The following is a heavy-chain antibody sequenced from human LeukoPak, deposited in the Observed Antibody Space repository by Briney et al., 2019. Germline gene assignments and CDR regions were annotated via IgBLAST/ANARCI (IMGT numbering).Heavy chain of an antibody. CDR2: INTNTGNP. D-gene: IGHD3-3*01. V-gene: IGHV7-4-1*02. CDR1: GYTFTSYA. CDR3: ARGWLYYDFWSGYFAPFWDYYGMDV. J-gene: IGHJ6*02. Sequence: ASVKVSCKASGYTFTSYAMNWVRQAPGQGLEWMGWINTNTGNPTYAQGFTGRFVFSLDTSVSTAYLQISSLKAEDTAVYYCARGWLYYDFWSGYFAPFWDYYGMDVWGQGTTVTVSS.